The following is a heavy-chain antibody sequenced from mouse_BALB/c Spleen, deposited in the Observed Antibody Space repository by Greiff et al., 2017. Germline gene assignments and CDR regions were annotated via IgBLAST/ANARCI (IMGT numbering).Heavy chain of an antibody. J-gene: IGHJ2*01. CDR1: GYTFTDYN. CDR2: IDTSDSYT. D-gene: IGHD1-2*01. CDR3: ARSRDYGHHYFDY. V-gene: IGHV1-69*02. Sequence: QVQLQQSGPELVKPGASVKISCKASGYTFTDYNMHWVKQRPGQGLEWIGAIDTSDSYTSYNQKFKGKATLTVDESSSTAYMQLSSLTSEDSAVYYCARSRDYGHHYFDYWGQGTTLTVSS.